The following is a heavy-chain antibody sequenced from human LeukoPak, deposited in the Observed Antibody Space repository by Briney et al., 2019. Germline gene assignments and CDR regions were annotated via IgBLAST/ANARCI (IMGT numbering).Heavy chain of an antibody. CDR1: GYTFTGYY. Sequence: AASVKVSCKDSGYTFTGYYMHWVRQAPGQGLEWMGWINPNSGGTNYAQKFQGRVTMTRDTSISTAYMELSRLRSDDTAVYYCAREVGGWGSSGYQGYWGQGTLVTVSS. J-gene: IGHJ4*02. D-gene: IGHD3-22*01. CDR3: AREVGGWGSSGYQGY. V-gene: IGHV1-2*02. CDR2: INPNSGGT.